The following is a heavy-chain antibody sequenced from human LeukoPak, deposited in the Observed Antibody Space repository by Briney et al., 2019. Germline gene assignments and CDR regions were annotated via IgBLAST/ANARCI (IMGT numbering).Heavy chain of an antibody. CDR2: INHSGST. CDR3: ARIGRDGYNFHY. Sequence: MSSETLSLTCAVYGGSFSGYYWTWIRQPPGKGLEWIGEINHSGSTNYNTSLKSRVTISVDTSKNLFSLKLSSVTAADTAVYYCARIGRDGYNFHYWGQGTLVTVSS. CDR1: GGSFSGYY. J-gene: IGHJ4*02. V-gene: IGHV4-34*01. D-gene: IGHD5-24*01.